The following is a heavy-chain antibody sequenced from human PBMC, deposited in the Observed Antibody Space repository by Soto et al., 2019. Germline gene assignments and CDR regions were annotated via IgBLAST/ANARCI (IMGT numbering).Heavy chain of an antibody. CDR1: GDSVSSNSAA. CDR3: ARSTMVRGGPFYGMDV. J-gene: IGHJ6*02. CDR2: TYYRSKWYN. V-gene: IGHV6-1*01. D-gene: IGHD3-10*01. Sequence: QVQLQQSGPGLVKPSQTLSLTCAISGDSVSSNSAAWNWIRQSPSRGLEWLGRTYYRSKWYNDYAVSMKSRITINPDTSKNQFSLQLNSVTPEDTAVYYCARSTMVRGGPFYGMDVWGQGTTVTVSS.